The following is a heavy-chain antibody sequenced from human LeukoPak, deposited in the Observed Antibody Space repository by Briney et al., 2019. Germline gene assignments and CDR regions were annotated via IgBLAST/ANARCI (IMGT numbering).Heavy chain of an antibody. CDR3: ARDRLLEDRDFYSYYYMDV. V-gene: IGHV4-4*02. CDR2: IYHSGST. D-gene: IGHD1-1*01. CDR1: GGSISSSNW. Sequence: PSETLSLTCAVSGGSISSSNWWSWVRQPPGKGLEWIGEIYHSGSTNYNPSLKSRVTISVDKSKNQFSLKLSSVTAEDTAVYYCARDRLLEDRDFYSYYYMDVWGKGTTVTVSS. J-gene: IGHJ6*03.